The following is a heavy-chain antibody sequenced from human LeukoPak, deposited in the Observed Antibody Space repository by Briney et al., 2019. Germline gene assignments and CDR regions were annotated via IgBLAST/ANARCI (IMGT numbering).Heavy chain of an antibody. CDR2: IKQDRSET. CDR1: RFTLSNYW. D-gene: IGHD6-13*01. V-gene: IGHV3-7*01. CDR3: ASSERYSSSCYGPVDY. Sequence: GGSLRLSCAASRFTLSNYWMSWVRQAPGKGLEWVANIKQDRSETYYVDSVKGRFTISRDNAKNSLSLQMNSLRAEDTAVYYCASSERYSSSCYGPVDYWGQGTLVTVSS. J-gene: IGHJ4*02.